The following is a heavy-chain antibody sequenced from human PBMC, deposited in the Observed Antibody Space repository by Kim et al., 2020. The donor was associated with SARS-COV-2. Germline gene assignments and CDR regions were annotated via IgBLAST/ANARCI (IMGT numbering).Heavy chain of an antibody. Sequence: SVKVSCKASGGTFSSYAISWVRQAPGQGLEWMGRIIPILGIANYAQKFQGRVTITADKSTSTAYMELSSLRSEDTAVYYCAREKSLYYYGAGDGMDVWGQGTTVTVSS. D-gene: IGHD3-10*01. CDR2: IIPILGIA. CDR1: GGTFSSYA. V-gene: IGHV1-69*04. CDR3: AREKSLYYYGAGDGMDV. J-gene: IGHJ6*02.